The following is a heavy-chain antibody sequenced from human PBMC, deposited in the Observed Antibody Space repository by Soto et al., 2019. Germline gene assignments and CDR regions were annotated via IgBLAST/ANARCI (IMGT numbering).Heavy chain of an antibody. CDR3: ARQGADYSGSGSYYVY. CDR1: GGSISSSSYY. V-gene: IGHV4-39*01. J-gene: IGHJ4*02. Sequence: QLQLQESGPGLVKPSETLSLTCTVSGGSISSSSYYWGWIRQPPGKGLEWIGSIYYSGSTYYNPSLKSRVTISVDTSKNQFSLKLSSVPAADTAVYSCARQGADYSGSGSYYVYWGKGTLVTVSS. D-gene: IGHD3-10*01. CDR2: IYYSGST.